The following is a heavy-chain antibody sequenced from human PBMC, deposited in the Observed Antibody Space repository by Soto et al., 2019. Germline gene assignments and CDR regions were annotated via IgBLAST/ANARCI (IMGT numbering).Heavy chain of an antibody. CDR1: GFTFNNYG. CDR2: ISYDGSNK. D-gene: IGHD4-17*01. V-gene: IGHV3-30*18. J-gene: IGHJ4*02. CDR3: AKVAPGDHSRFDY. Sequence: QVQLVESGGGVVQPGRSLRLSCAASGFTFNNYGMHWLRQAPGKGLEWVAVISYDGSNKYSAESVRGRFTISRDNSKNTLYLQMNSLRLEDTALYYCAKVAPGDHSRFDYWGQGTLVTVSS.